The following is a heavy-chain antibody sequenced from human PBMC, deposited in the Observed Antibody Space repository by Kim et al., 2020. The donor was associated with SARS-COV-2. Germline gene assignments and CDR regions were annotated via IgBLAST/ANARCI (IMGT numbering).Heavy chain of an antibody. D-gene: IGHD3-10*01. CDR3: ASHRTYYGSGYDGFDI. CDR2: IKQDGSEK. Sequence: GGSLRLSCAASGFTFSSYWMSWVRQAPGKGLEWVANIKQDGSEKYYVDSVKGRFPISRDNAKNSLYLKMNSLRAEDTAVYYCASHRTYYGSGYDGFDIWGQGTMVTVSS. CDR1: GFTFSSYW. V-gene: IGHV3-7*01. J-gene: IGHJ3*02.